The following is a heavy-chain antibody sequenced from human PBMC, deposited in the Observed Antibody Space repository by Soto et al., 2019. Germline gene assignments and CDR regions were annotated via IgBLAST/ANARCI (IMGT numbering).Heavy chain of an antibody. CDR3: ANYQPMSQPRPYVDY. J-gene: IGHJ4*02. CDR1: GFTFSSYA. Sequence: EVQLLESGGDLIQPGGSLRLSCAASGFTFSSYAMSWVRQAPGKGLGWVSAISSSGGSTFYADSVKGRFTISRDNSRNTLVRQMNSMRAEDTAIYYCANYQPMSQPRPYVDYWGQGTLVTVSS. D-gene: IGHD3-10*02. V-gene: IGHV3-23*01. CDR2: ISSSGGST.